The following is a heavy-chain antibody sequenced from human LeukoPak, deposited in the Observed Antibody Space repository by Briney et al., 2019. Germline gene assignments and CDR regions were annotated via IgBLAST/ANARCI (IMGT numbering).Heavy chain of an antibody. V-gene: IGHV3-53*01. CDR3: ARDGESITIFGVVKFGDY. CDR1: GFTVSSNY. Sequence: GGSLRLSCAASGFTVSSNYMSWVRQAPGKGLEWVSVIYSGGSTYYADSVKGRFTISRDNSKNTLYLQMNSLRAEDTAVYYCARDGESITIFGVVKFGDYWGQGTLVTVSS. CDR2: IYSGGST. D-gene: IGHD3-3*01. J-gene: IGHJ4*02.